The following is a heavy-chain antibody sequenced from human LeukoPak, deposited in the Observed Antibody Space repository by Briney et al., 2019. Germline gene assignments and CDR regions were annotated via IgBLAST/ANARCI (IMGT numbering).Heavy chain of an antibody. J-gene: IGHJ4*02. CDR1: GFPLSSYA. CDR2: IRSKAYGGTT. V-gene: IGHV3-49*04. Sequence: GGSLRLSCAVSGFPLSSYAMSWVRQAPGKGLEWVGFIRSKAYGGTTEYAASVKGRFTISRDDSKSIAYLQMNSLKTEDTAVYYCTGVVFRFGIDYWGQGTLVTVSS. CDR3: TGVVFRFGIDY. D-gene: IGHD3-10*01.